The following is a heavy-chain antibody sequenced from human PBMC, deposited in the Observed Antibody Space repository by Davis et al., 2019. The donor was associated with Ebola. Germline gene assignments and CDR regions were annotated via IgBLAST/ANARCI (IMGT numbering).Heavy chain of an antibody. CDR1: GFTFSSYA. CDR2: ISGRGDST. D-gene: IGHD2-2*02. J-gene: IGHJ4*02. Sequence: PGGSLRLSCAASGFTFSSYAMSWVRQAPGKGLEWVSSISGRGDSTYYADSVKGRFTISRDNSKNTLYLQMNSLRAEDTAVYYCAREGYFCTTTGCYKPFDYWGQGTLVTVSS. CDR3: AREGYFCTTTGCYKPFDY. V-gene: IGHV3-23*01.